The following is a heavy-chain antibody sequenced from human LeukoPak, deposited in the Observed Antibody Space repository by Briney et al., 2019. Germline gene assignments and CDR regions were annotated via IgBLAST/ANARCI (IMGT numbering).Heavy chain of an antibody. V-gene: IGHV4-4*07. CDR3: AREGSMTARPFVSIDY. D-gene: IGHD6-6*01. CDR2: IHTSGST. J-gene: IGHJ4*02. Sequence: SETLSLTCTVSGGSISTYYWSWIRQPAGQGLEWIGRIHTSGSTDYSPSLESRVTMSVDTSRNQFSLKLSSVTAADTAVYYCAREGSMTARPFVSIDYWGQGTLVTVSS. CDR1: GGSISTYY.